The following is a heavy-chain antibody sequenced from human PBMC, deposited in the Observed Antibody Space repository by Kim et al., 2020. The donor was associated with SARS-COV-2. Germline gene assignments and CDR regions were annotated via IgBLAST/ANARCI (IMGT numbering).Heavy chain of an antibody. CDR2: INHSGST. J-gene: IGHJ4*02. CDR1: GGSFSGYY. V-gene: IGHV4-34*01. CDR3: ARGTGTRRRTWYSSGSFDY. D-gene: IGHD6-19*01. Sequence: SETLSLTCAVYGGSFSGYYWSWIRQPPGKGLEWIGEINHSGSTNYNPSLKSRVTISVDTSKNQFSLKLSSVTAADTAVYYCARGTGTRRRTWYSSGSFDYWGQGTLVTVSS.